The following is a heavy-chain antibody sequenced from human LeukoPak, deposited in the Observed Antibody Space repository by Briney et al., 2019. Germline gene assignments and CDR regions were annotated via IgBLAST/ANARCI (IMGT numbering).Heavy chain of an antibody. Sequence: AGGSLRLSCAASGFSFSSYWMSWVRQAPGKGLEWVSYISSSSSTIYYADSVKGRFTISRDNAKNSLYLQMNSLRAEDTAVYYCAARIVVVVAATPPGDYWGQGTLVTVSS. CDR2: ISSSSSTI. CDR3: AARIVVVVAATPPGDY. V-gene: IGHV3-48*01. D-gene: IGHD2-15*01. J-gene: IGHJ4*02. CDR1: GFSFSSYW.